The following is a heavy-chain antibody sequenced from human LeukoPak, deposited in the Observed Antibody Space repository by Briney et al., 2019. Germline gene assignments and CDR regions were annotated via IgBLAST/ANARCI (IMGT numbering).Heavy chain of an antibody. CDR2: IIPILGIA. J-gene: IGHJ5*02. D-gene: IGHD2-2*01. Sequence: SVKVSCKASGGTFSSYAISWVRQAPGQGLEWMGRIIPILGIANYAQKFQGRVTITADKSTSTAYMELSSLRSEDTAVYYCARDLTPTIVVAVSWFDPWGQGTLVTVSS. CDR1: GGTFSSYA. CDR3: ARDLTPTIVVAVSWFDP. V-gene: IGHV1-69*04.